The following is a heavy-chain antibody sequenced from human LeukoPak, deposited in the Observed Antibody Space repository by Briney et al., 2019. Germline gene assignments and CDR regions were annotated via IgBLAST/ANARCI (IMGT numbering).Heavy chain of an antibody. Sequence: PGGSLRLSCAASGFIFDDYAMHWVRQAPGKGLEWVSGISWNSGSIGYADSVKGRYTISRDNAKNSLYLQMNSLRAEDTALYYCAKDRVGYRFAFDIWGQGTMVTVSS. D-gene: IGHD6-13*01. CDR1: GFIFDDYA. CDR3: AKDRVGYRFAFDI. CDR2: ISWNSGSI. V-gene: IGHV3-9*01. J-gene: IGHJ3*02.